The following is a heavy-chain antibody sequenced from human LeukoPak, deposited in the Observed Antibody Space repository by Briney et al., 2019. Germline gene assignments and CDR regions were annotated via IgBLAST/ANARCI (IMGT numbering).Heavy chain of an antibody. V-gene: IGHV3-23*01. CDR3: AKNGDRGAYCSGGSCYPYYYYYMDV. D-gene: IGHD2-15*01. CDR2: ISGSGDNT. Sequence: SGGSLRLSCAASGFTFSSYGMHWVRQAPGKGLEWVSAISGSGDNTYYAASVKGRFTVSRDNSKSTLYLQMNSLRAEDTAVYYCAKNGDRGAYCSGGSCYPYYYYYMDVWGKGTTVTISS. J-gene: IGHJ6*03. CDR1: GFTFSSYG.